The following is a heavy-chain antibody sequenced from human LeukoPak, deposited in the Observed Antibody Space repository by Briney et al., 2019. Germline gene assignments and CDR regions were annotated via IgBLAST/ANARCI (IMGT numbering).Heavy chain of an antibody. V-gene: IGHV4-34*01. Sequence: SETLSLTCTVYGGSFSGYYWSWIRQPPGKGLEWIGEINHSGSTNYNPSLKSRVTISVDTSKNQFSLKLSSVTAADTAVYYCASRPAYCGGDCYSGAFDIWGQGTMVTVSS. CDR2: INHSGST. CDR3: ASRPAYCGGDCYSGAFDI. D-gene: IGHD2-21*02. CDR1: GGSFSGYY. J-gene: IGHJ3*02.